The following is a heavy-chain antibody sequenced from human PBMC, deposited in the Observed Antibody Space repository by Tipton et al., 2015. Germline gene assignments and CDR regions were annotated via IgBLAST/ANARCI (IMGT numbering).Heavy chain of an antibody. V-gene: IGHV4-38-2*01. CDR1: AYSISTDYY. J-gene: IGHJ4*02. D-gene: IGHD3-9*01. CDR2: ISHGGYT. CDR3: ACHDYDLLTRDYQTVDY. Sequence: TLSLTCAVSAYSISTDYYWVWIRQPPGKGLEWIGTISHGGYTFYNPSLKSRVTISADTSKNQFSRRLSSVTAADTAVYYCACHDYDLLTRDYQTVDYWGQGTLVTVSS.